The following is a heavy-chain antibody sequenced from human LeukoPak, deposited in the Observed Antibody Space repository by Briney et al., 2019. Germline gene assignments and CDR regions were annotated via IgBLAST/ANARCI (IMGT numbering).Heavy chain of an antibody. D-gene: IGHD3-10*01. J-gene: IGHJ4*02. V-gene: IGHV1-46*01. CDR2: INPSGGST. CDR3: ASSPWFGESDDY. CDR1: GYTFTSYY. Sequence: ASVKVSCKASGYTFTSYYMHWVRQAPGQGLEWMGIINPSGGSTSYAQKFQGRVTMTRDTSTSTVYMELSSLRSEDTAAYYCASSPWFGESDDYWGQGTLVTVSS.